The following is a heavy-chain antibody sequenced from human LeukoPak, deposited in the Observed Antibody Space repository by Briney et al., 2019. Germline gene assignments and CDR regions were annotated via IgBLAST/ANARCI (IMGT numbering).Heavy chain of an antibody. Sequence: GGSLRLSCAPSGFTFSSYGMHWVRQAPGKGLEWVAVISYDGSNKYYADSVKGRFTISRDNSKNTLYLQMNSLRAEDTAVYYCAGEKARSWYGRYYYYGMDVWGQGTTVTVSS. V-gene: IGHV3-30*03. CDR3: AGEKARSWYGRYYYYGMDV. J-gene: IGHJ6*02. D-gene: IGHD6-13*01. CDR2: ISYDGSNK. CDR1: GFTFSSYG.